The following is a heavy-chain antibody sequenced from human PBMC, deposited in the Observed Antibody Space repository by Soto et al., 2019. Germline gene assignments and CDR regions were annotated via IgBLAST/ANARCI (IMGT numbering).Heavy chain of an antibody. Sequence: SETLALTCTVSGGSISSDGDYWSWIHQHPGKGLEWIGFIYYSGSTYYNPSLKSRVTISVDTSKNQFSLKLSSVTAADTAVYYCARGLPTVQLEGASYYYYGMDVWGQGTTVTVSS. CDR3: ARGLPTVQLEGASYYYYGMDV. D-gene: IGHD6-6*01. CDR1: GGSISSDGDY. J-gene: IGHJ6*02. CDR2: IYYSGST. V-gene: IGHV4-31*03.